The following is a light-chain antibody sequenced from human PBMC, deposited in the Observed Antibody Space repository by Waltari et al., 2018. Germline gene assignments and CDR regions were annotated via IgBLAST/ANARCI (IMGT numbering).Light chain of an antibody. CDR2: QIS. J-gene: IGKJ2*01. Sequence: DIVMTQTPLSSPVALGQPASISCRSSQSLVHSNGNTYLSWLHQRPGQPPRLLIYQISNRFSGVPDRFSGRGAGTDFTLRISRVEAEDVGVYYCMQATQSPTFGQGTKLESK. V-gene: IGKV2-24*01. CDR3: MQATQSPT. CDR1: QSLVHSNGNTY.